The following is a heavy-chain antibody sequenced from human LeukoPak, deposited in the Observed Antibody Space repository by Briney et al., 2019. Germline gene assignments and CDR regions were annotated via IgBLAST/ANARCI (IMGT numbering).Heavy chain of an antibody. V-gene: IGHV3-23*01. Sequence: GRSRRLSCAVSGLTFNNYAMSWVRQAPGKGLEWVSGISGRGASKYYADSVKGRFTISRDNSKNTLYLQMNSLRAEDTAVYYCAKGVVVAPDVTPFDYWGQGTLVTVSS. CDR2: ISGRGASK. CDR3: AKGVVVAPDVTPFDY. J-gene: IGHJ4*02. CDR1: GLTFNNYA. D-gene: IGHD2-2*01.